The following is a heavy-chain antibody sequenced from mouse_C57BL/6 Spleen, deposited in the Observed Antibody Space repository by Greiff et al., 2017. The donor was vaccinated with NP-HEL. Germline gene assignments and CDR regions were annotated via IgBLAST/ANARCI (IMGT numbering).Heavy chain of an antibody. CDR1: GYAFSSSW. CDR3: ARDYGSSYGSPAYFDY. CDR2: IYPGDGDT. D-gene: IGHD1-1*01. V-gene: IGHV1-82*01. J-gene: IGHJ2*01. Sequence: QVHVKQSGPELVKPGASVKISCKASGYAFSSSWMNWVKQRPGKGLEWIGRIYPGDGDTNYNGKFKGKATLTADKSSSTAYMQLSSLTSEDSAVYFCARDYGSSYGSPAYFDYWGQGTTLTVSS.